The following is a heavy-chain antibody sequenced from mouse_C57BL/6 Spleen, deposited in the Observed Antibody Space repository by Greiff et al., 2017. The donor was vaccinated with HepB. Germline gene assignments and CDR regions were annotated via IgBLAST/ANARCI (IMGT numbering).Heavy chain of an antibody. CDR1: GYTFTSCG. Sequence: VQLQQSGAELARPGASVKLSCKASGYTFTSCGISWVKQRTGQGLEWIGEIYPRSGNTYYNEKFKGKATLTADKSSSTAYMELRSLTSEDSAVYFCARSYSNYEGYYYAMDYWGQGTSVTVSS. V-gene: IGHV1-81*01. CDR2: IYPRSGNT. D-gene: IGHD2-5*01. J-gene: IGHJ4*01. CDR3: ARSYSNYEGYYYAMDY.